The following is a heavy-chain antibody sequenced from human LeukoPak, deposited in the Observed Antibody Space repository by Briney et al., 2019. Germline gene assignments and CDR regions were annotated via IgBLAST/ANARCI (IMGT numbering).Heavy chain of an antibody. Sequence: PSETLSLTCTVSGGSISSGGYYWSWIRQHPGKGLEWIGYIYYSGSTYYNPSLKSRVTISVDTSKSQFSLKLSFVTAADTAVYYCARDSGSSGWYDYWGQGTLVTVSS. CDR1: GGSISSGGYY. D-gene: IGHD6-19*01. CDR3: ARDSGSSGWYDY. V-gene: IGHV4-31*03. CDR2: IYYSGST. J-gene: IGHJ4*02.